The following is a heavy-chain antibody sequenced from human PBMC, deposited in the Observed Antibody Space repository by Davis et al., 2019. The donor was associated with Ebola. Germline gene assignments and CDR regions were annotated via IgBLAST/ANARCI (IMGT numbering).Heavy chain of an antibody. D-gene: IGHD2-15*01. CDR1: GYTFTSYG. CDR2: IIPIFGTA. CDR3: AREDIVVVVAATDYYYYGMDV. V-gene: IGHV1-69*05. J-gene: IGHJ6*02. Sequence: AASVKVSCKASGYTFTSYGISWVRQAPGQGLEWMGGIIPIFGTANYAQKFQGRVTMTRDTSTSTVYMELSSLRSEDTAVYYCAREDIVVVVAATDYYYYGMDVWGQGTTVTVSS.